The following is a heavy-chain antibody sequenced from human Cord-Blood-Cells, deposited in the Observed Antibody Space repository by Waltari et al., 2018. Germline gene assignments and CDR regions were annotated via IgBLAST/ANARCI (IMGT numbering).Heavy chain of an antibody. D-gene: IGHD6-13*01. V-gene: IGHV4-39*01. J-gene: IGHJ4*02. CDR1: GGSISSSCYY. CDR2: IYDSGST. Sequence: QLQLQESGPGLVKPSETLSLTCTVSGGSISSSCYYWGWIRQPPGKGLEWIGSIYDSGSTYYNPSLKSRVTISVDTSKNQFSLKLSSVTAADTAVYYCARRDSSWYDYWGQGTLVTVSS. CDR3: ARRDSSWYDY.